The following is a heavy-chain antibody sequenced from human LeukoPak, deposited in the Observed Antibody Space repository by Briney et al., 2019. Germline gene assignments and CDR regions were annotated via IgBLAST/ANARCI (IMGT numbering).Heavy chain of an antibody. V-gene: IGHV3-23*01. CDR1: GFTFSSYA. CDR3: AKDLPPFIVVVPAAMEGWFDP. J-gene: IGHJ5*02. Sequence: GGSLRLSCAASGFTFSSYAMSWVRQAPGKGLEWVSAISGSGGSTYYADSVKGRFTISRDNSENTLYLQMNSLRAEDTAVYYCAKDLPPFIVVVPAAMEGWFDPWGQGTLVTVSS. CDR2: ISGSGGST. D-gene: IGHD2-2*01.